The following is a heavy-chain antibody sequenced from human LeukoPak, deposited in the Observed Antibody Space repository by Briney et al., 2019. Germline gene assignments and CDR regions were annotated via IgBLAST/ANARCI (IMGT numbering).Heavy chain of an antibody. D-gene: IGHD1-1*01. CDR3: ARAWNDWFDP. J-gene: IGHJ5*02. CDR2: ISSSSIYI. V-gene: IGHV3-21*01. CDR1: GFTFSSYS. Sequence: GSLRLSCAASGFTFSSYSMNWVRQAPGKGLEWVSSISSSSIYIYYVDSVKGRFTISRDNAKNSLYLQMNSLRAEDTAVYYCARAWNDWFDPWGQGTLATVSS.